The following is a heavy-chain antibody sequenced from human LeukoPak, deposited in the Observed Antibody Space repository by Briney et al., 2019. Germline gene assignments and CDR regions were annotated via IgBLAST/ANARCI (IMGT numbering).Heavy chain of an antibody. Sequence: SETLSLTCAVSGGSLSGNYWTWIRQFPGKGLEWIGEIHHTGSSNYNPSLKSRVTISLDTSKNQFSLRLSSVTAADTAVYYCARYGGDDGYWFFDLWGRGTLVAVSS. CDR3: ARYGGDDGYWFFDL. CDR2: IHHTGSS. D-gene: IGHD2-21*01. J-gene: IGHJ2*01. CDR1: GGSLSGNY. V-gene: IGHV4-34*01.